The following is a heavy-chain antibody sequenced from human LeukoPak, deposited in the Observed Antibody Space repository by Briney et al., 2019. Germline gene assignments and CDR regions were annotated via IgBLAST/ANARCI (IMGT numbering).Heavy chain of an antibody. CDR3: AKASRRWLVHDWFDP. D-gene: IGHD6-19*01. Sequence: GGSLRLSCAASGFTFSSYEMNWVRQAPGKGLEWVSYISSSGRTTYYADSVKGRFTISRDNSKNTLYLQMNSLRAEDTAVYYCAKASRRWLVHDWFDPWGQGTLVTVSS. CDR2: ISSSGRTT. CDR1: GFTFSSYE. V-gene: IGHV3-48*03. J-gene: IGHJ5*02.